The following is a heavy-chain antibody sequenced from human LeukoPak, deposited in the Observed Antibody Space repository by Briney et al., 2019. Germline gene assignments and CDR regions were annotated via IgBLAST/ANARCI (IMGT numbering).Heavy chain of an antibody. J-gene: IGHJ3*01. V-gene: IGHV4-59*08. D-gene: IGHD3-16*01. CDR3: ARDDYGVFDAFDV. CDR1: GDSISSHF. Sequence: SETLSLTCTVSGDSISSHFWTWIRQPPGKGLEWLGYVYKSGNTNYNPSLQSRSTMTLDAYKNQFYLQLTSVTAADTAVYFCARDDYGVFDAFDVWGQGTVVTVSS. CDR2: VYKSGNT.